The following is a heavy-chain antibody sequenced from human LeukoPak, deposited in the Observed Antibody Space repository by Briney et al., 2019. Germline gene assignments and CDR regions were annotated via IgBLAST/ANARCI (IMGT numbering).Heavy chain of an antibody. Sequence: SETLSLTCAVYGGSFSGYYWSWIRQPPGKGLEWIGEINHSGSTNYNPSLKSRVTISVDTSKNQFSLKLSSVTAADTAVYYCARGGGGHNVRLGGDYYYYGMDVWGKGTMVTVSS. CDR3: ARGGGGHNVRLGGDYYYYGMDV. V-gene: IGHV4-34*01. D-gene: IGHD1-1*01. J-gene: IGHJ6*04. CDR1: GGSFSGYY. CDR2: INHSGST.